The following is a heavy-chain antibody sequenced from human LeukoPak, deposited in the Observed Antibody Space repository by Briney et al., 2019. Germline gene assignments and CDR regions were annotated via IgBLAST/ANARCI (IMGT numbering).Heavy chain of an antibody. V-gene: IGHV4-61*01. Sequence: PSETLSLTCTVSGGSVSSGSYYWSWIRQPPGKGLEWIGYIYYSGSTNYNPSLKSRVTISVDTSKNQFSLKLSSVTAADTAVYYCARDFARFGELSDYYYYGMDVWGQGTTVTVSS. CDR1: GGSVSSGSYY. D-gene: IGHD3-10*01. J-gene: IGHJ6*02. CDR3: ARDFARFGELSDYYYYGMDV. CDR2: IYYSGST.